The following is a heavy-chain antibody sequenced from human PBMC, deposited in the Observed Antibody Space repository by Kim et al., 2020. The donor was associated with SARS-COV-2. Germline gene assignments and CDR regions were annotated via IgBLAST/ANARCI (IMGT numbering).Heavy chain of an antibody. CDR2: ISDSGGRT. V-gene: IGHV3-23*01. CDR1: GFTFTSYA. CDR3: AKGRVSDY. D-gene: IGHD6-6*01. Sequence: GGSLRLSCAASGFTFTSYAMSWVRQAPGKGLEWVSAISDSGGRTHYADSVKGRFTISRDKSKNTLYLQMNSLRAEDTAVYYCAKGRVSDYWGQGTLVTVS. J-gene: IGHJ4*02.